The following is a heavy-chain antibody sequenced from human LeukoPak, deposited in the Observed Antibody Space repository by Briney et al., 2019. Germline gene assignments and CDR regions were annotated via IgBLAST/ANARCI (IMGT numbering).Heavy chain of an antibody. Sequence: PGGSLRLSCAASGFTFNTYGMNWVRQAPGKGLEWVSSISSSSTYIYYADSVKGRFTISRDNAKDSLYLQMNSLRAEDTAVYYCARGGYFYYYMDVWGKGTTVTVSS. CDR3: ARGGYFYYYMDV. V-gene: IGHV3-21*04. CDR2: ISSSSTYI. J-gene: IGHJ6*03. CDR1: GFTFNTYG.